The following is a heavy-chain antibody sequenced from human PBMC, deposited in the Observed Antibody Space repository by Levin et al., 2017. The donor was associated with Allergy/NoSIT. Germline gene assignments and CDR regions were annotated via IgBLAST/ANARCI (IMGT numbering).Heavy chain of an antibody. CDR1: GGSFSGYY. CDR2: INHSGST. V-gene: IGHV4-34*01. D-gene: IGHD3-10*01. CDR3: ASTGELLLHRAGY. J-gene: IGHJ4*02. Sequence: PSETLSLTCAVYGGSFSGYYWSWIRQPPGKGLEWIGEINHSGSTNYNPSLKSRVTISVDTSKNQFSLKLSSVTAADTAVYYCASTGELLLHRAGYWGQGTLVTVSS.